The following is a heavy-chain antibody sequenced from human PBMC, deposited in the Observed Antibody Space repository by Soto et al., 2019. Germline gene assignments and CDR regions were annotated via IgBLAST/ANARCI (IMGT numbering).Heavy chain of an antibody. CDR1: GFTFGGYS. CDR2: IAYDGSTE. Sequence: QVQLVESGGGAVQPGRSLRLSCAASGFTFGGYSMHWVRQAPGKGLEWVAVIAYDGSTEHYTDAVKGRFSISRDNSKNTLYLEMNSLIAEDVGFYYCVRDGQVGHVEAFDYWGQGTLFTVSS. J-gene: IGHJ4*02. CDR3: VRDGQVGHVEAFDY. V-gene: IGHV3-30-3*01. D-gene: IGHD3-3*01.